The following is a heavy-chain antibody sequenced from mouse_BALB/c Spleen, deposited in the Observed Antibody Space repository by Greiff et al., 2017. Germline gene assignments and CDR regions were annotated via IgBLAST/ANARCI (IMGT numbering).Heavy chain of an antibody. J-gene: IGHJ3*01. Sequence: EVKLMESGGGLVKPGGSLKLSCAASGFTFSSYAMSWVRQTPEKRLEWVASISSGGSTYYPDSVKGRFTISRDNARNILYLQMSSLRSEDTAMYYCAREGYDGYYVGVFAYWGQGTLVTVSA. CDR1: GFTFSSYA. V-gene: IGHV5-6-5*01. CDR3: AREGYDGYYVGVFAY. D-gene: IGHD2-3*01. CDR2: ISSGGST.